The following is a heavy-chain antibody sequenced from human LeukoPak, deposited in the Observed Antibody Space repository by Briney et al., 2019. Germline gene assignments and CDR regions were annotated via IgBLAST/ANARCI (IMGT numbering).Heavy chain of an antibody. D-gene: IGHD2-21*02. CDR1: GYTFTSYA. CDR3: AREFGYGDFVFHY. Sequence: ASVKVSCKASGYTFTSYAMNWVRQAPGQGLEWMGWISAYNGDTNYAQKYQDRVTMTTDTFTSTAYMELRSLKSDDTAVYYCAREFGYGDFVFHYWGQGTLVTVSS. V-gene: IGHV1-18*01. CDR2: ISAYNGDT. J-gene: IGHJ4*02.